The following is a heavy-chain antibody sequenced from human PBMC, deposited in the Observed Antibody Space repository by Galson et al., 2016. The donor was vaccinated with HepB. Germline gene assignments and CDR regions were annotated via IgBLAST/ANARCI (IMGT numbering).Heavy chain of an antibody. Sequence: SVKVSCKASGGAFSSYAVSWVRQAPGQGLEWMGGIIPVFGAPKHAHKFQDRVTITADEATSTVHMELGSLRPDDTAVYYWAGDLGYNYDTTSDLHGDYWGQGTLVTVSS. CDR1: GGAFSSYA. J-gene: IGHJ4*02. V-gene: IGHV1-69*13. D-gene: IGHD3-22*01. CDR3: AGDLGYNYDTTSDLHGDY. CDR2: IIPVFGAP.